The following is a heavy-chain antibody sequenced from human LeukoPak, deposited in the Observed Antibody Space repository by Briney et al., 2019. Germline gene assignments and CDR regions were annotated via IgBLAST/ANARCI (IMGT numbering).Heavy chain of an antibody. CDR1: GDSIRSFY. J-gene: IGHJ5*02. CDR3: AREEQWLERNWFDP. CDR2: IYTSGST. D-gene: IGHD6-19*01. Sequence: SETLSLTCTVSGDSIRSFYWSWIRQPAGKGLEWIGRIYTSGSTNYNPSLKSRVTMSVDTSKNQFSLKLSSVTAADTAVYYCAREEQWLERNWFDPWGQGTLVTVSS. V-gene: IGHV4-4*07.